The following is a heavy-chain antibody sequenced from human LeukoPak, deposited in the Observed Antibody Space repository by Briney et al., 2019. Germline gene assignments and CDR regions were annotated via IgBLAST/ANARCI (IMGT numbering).Heavy chain of an antibody. CDR2: IDPSDSYT. Sequence: GESLRISCQTSGYTFIHYWISWVRQVPGKGLEWMGRIDPSDSYTNYGPPFQGHITISADRSLNTSYLQWSGLKASDTAMYFCARHGPTYFYDSSGVFDVWGRGTMVIVSS. J-gene: IGHJ3*01. V-gene: IGHV5-10-1*01. CDR1: GYTFIHYW. CDR3: ARHGPTYFYDSSGVFDV. D-gene: IGHD3-22*01.